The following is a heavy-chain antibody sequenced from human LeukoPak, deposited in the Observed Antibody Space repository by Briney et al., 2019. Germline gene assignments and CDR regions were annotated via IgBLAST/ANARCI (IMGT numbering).Heavy chain of an antibody. Sequence: PGGSLRLSCAASGFTFSDYYMSWIRQAPGKGLEWVSYISSSGSTIYYTDSVKGRFTIFRDNYKNMVFLQMSGLRAEDTALYYCTKVLWGLTLLSSDYWGQGTLVTVSS. J-gene: IGHJ4*02. V-gene: IGHV3-11*01. CDR3: TKVLWGLTLLSSDY. D-gene: IGHD3-16*01. CDR1: GFTFSDYY. CDR2: ISSSGSTI.